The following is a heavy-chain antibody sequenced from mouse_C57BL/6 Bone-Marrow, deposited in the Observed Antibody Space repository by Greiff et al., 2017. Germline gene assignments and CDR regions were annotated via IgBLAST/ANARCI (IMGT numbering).Heavy chain of an antibody. CDR2: IYPRSGNT. CDR1: GYTFTSYG. CDR3: ARDVDY. Sequence: QVHVKQSGAELARPGASVKLSCKASGYTFTSYGISWVKQRTGQGLEWIGEIYPRSGNTYYNEKFKGKATLTADKSYSTAYMELRSLTSEDSAVYFCARDVDYWGQGTSVTVSS. J-gene: IGHJ4*01. V-gene: IGHV1-81*01.